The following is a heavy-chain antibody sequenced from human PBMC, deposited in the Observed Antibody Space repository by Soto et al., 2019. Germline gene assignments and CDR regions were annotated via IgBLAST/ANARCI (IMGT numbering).Heavy chain of an antibody. V-gene: IGHV1-46*01. CDR2: INPSGGST. CDR3: ARNYDFWSGSKILDH. CDR1: GYTFTSYY. D-gene: IGHD3-3*01. Sequence: GASVKVSCKASGYTFTSYYMQWVRQAPGQGLELMGIINPSGGSTSYAQKFQGRVTITRDTSASTAYMELSSLRSEDTAVYYCARNYDFWSGSKILDHWGQGTLVTVYS. J-gene: IGHJ4*02.